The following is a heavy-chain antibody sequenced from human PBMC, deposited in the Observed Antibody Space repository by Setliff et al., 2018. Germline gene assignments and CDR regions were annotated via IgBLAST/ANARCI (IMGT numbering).Heavy chain of an antibody. J-gene: IGHJ5*02. D-gene: IGHD3-16*01. V-gene: IGHV4-39*07. CDR3: ARRTFGSGRFDP. CDR2: IHYSENT. Sequence: ETLSLTCTVSGGSITSGRYYWGWIRQPPGQGLEWIASIHYSENTYYNPSLKSRVTISIDTSKNQFSLKLNSVTATDTALYYCARRTFGSGRFDPWGQGTLVTVSS. CDR1: GGSITSGRYY.